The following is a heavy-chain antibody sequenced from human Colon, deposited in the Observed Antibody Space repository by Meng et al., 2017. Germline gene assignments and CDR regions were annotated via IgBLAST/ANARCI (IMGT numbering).Heavy chain of an antibody. J-gene: IGHJ4*02. D-gene: IGHD1/OR15-1a*01. CDR3: GTTDINYCPIHY. Sequence: QMQLRDAGPGLVKPAGTLSLTCAVSGASSSTTNWWTWFRQSPGKGLEWIGEIAHTGRTNYNRSLKSRVSISMDKSKNHFSLNVTSVTAADTAVYYCGTTDINYCPIHYWGQGTLVTVSS. V-gene: IGHV4-4*02. CDR1: GASSSTTNW. CDR2: IAHTGRT.